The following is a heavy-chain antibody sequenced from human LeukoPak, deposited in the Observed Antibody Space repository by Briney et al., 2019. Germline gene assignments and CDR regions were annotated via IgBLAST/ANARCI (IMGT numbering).Heavy chain of an antibody. J-gene: IGHJ6*03. Sequence: GASVKVSCKASGGTFSSYAISWVRQAPGQGLEWMGGIIPIFGTANYAQKFQGRVTITTDESTSTAYMELSSLRSEDTAVYYCASGVVVVPAAIHYYYYMDVWGKGTTVTVSS. CDR3: ASGVVVVPAAIHYYYYMDV. V-gene: IGHV1-69*05. CDR2: IIPIFGTA. D-gene: IGHD2-2*02. CDR1: GGTFSSYA.